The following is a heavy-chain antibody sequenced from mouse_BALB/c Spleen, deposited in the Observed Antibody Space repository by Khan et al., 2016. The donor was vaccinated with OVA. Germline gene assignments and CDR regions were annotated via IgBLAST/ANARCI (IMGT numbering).Heavy chain of an antibody. CDR3: TRSGYGTFAY. J-gene: IGHJ3*01. Sequence: QIQLVQSGAELVKPGASVRLSCKASGYTFTSYYLYWVKQRPGQGLEWIGDINPNNGGTNFNEKFRTKATLTVDKSSNTAYMELSSLTSEDSAVYYGTRSGYGTFAYWGQGTLVTVSA. D-gene: IGHD1-1*02. CDR1: GYTFTSYY. V-gene: IGHV1S81*02. CDR2: INPNNGGT.